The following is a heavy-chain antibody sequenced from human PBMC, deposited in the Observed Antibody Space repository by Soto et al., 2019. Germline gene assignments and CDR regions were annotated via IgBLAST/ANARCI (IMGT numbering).Heavy chain of an antibody. V-gene: IGHV1-58*01. D-gene: IGHD3-9*01. CDR3: AADPRWRYFDSLNWFDP. Sequence: ASVKVSCKASGFTFTSSAVQWVRQARGQRLEWIGWIVVGSGNTNYAQKFQERVTITRDMSTSTAYMELSSLRSEDTAVYYCAADPRWRYFDSLNWFDPWGQGTLVTVSS. CDR1: GFTFTSSA. CDR2: IVVGSGNT. J-gene: IGHJ5*02.